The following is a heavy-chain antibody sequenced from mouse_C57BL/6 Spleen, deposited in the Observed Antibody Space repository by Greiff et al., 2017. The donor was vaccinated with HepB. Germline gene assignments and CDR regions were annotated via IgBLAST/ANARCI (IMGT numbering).Heavy chain of an antibody. J-gene: IGHJ2*01. Sequence: QVQLQQPGAELVKPGASVKLSCKASGYTFTSYWMQWVKQRPGQGLEWIGEIDPSDSYTNYNQKFKGKATLTVDTSSSTAYMQLSSLTSEDSAVYYCARGKGCLFDYWGQGTTLTVSS. CDR3: ARGKGCLFDY. V-gene: IGHV1-50*01. CDR1: GYTFTSYW. CDR2: IDPSDSYT.